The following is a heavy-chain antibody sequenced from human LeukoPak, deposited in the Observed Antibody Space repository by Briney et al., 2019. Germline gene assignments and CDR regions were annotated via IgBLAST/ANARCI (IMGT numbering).Heavy chain of an antibody. V-gene: IGHV3-53*01. Sequence: GGSLRLSCAASGFTVSSNYMSWVRQAPGKGLEWVSVIYSGGSTYYADSVKGRFTISRDNSKNALYLQMNSLRAEDTAVYYCARDALDYGDYPGAFDIWGQGTMVTVSS. J-gene: IGHJ3*02. CDR3: ARDALDYGDYPGAFDI. D-gene: IGHD4-17*01. CDR2: IYSGGST. CDR1: GFTVSSNY.